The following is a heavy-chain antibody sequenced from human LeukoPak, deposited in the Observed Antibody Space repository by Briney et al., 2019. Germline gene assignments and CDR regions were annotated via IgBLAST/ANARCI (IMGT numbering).Heavy chain of an antibody. Sequence: GASVKVSCKASGYTFTTYGISWVRQAPGQGLEWMGWISAYNGNTNFAQKFQGRVTMTTDTSTSTAYMELRSLRSDDTAVYYCARDPDISTNWFDPWGQGTLVTVSS. CDR2: ISAYNGNT. CDR3: ARDPDISTNWFDP. J-gene: IGHJ5*02. CDR1: GYTFTTYG. V-gene: IGHV1-18*01. D-gene: IGHD3-9*01.